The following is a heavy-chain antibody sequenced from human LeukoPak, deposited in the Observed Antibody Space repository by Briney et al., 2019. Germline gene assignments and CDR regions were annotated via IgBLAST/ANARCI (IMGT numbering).Heavy chain of an antibody. Sequence: GGSLRLSCAVSGFTFSSYGVTWVRQAPGKGLEWVSGISGSGGSTYYADSVKGRFTISRDNAKNSLYLQMNSLRAEDTAIYYCANTVTFGGALRGDWGQGTLVTVSS. CDR1: GFTFSSYG. V-gene: IGHV3-23*01. J-gene: IGHJ4*02. D-gene: IGHD3-16*01. CDR3: ANTVTFGGALRGD. CDR2: ISGSGGST.